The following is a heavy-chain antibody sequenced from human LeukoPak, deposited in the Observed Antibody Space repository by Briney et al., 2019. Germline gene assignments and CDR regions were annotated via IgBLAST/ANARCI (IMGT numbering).Heavy chain of an antibody. V-gene: IGHV4-30-2*02. Sequence: PSETLSLTCTVSGGSISSGGYYWSWIRQPPGKGLEWIGYIYHSGSTYYNPSLKSRVTISVDRSKNQFSLKLSSVTAADTAVYYCARWWELGHFDYWGQGTLVTVSS. CDR2: IYHSGST. D-gene: IGHD1-26*01. J-gene: IGHJ4*02. CDR3: ARWWELGHFDY. CDR1: GGSISSGGYY.